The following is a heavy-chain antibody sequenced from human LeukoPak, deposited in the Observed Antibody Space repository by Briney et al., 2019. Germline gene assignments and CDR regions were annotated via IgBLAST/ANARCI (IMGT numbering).Heavy chain of an antibody. Sequence: GGSLRLSCAASGITFSSYWMHWVRQGPGKGLVWVSRINSDGSSTTYADSVKGRFTISRDNAKNTLYLQMSSLRAEDTAVYYCARSPSYIVVVPAASDAFDIWGQGTLVTVSS. V-gene: IGHV3-74*01. D-gene: IGHD2-2*01. CDR2: INSDGSST. CDR1: GITFSSYW. J-gene: IGHJ3*02. CDR3: ARSPSYIVVVPAASDAFDI.